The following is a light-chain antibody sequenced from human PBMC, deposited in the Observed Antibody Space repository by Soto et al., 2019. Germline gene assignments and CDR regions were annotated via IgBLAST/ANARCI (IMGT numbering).Light chain of an antibody. V-gene: IGLV2-14*03. Sequence: QSVLTQPASVSGSPGQSITISCTGTSSDVGGYNYVSWYQHHPGKATKLMIYDVSNRPSGVSNRFSGSKSGNTASLTISGLQPEDEADYYGRSYTNRTTRQIVFGTGTEVTV. J-gene: IGLJ1*01. CDR3: RSYTNRTTRQIV. CDR2: DVS. CDR1: SSDVGGYNY.